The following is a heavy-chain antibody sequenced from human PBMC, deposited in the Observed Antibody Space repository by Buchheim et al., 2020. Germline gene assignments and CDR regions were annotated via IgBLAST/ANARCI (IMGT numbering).Heavy chain of an antibody. CDR2: IYYSGST. Sequence: QVQLQESGPGLVKPSQTLSLTCTVSGGSISSGDYYWSWIRQPPGKGLEWIGYIYYSGSTYYNPSLKSRVTISVDTSKKQFSLKLSSVTAADTAVYYCARSGAGLYYDSSGYYDPIYYFDYWGQGTL. V-gene: IGHV4-30-4*01. CDR1: GGSISSGDYY. D-gene: IGHD3-22*01. CDR3: ARSGAGLYYDSSGYYDPIYYFDY. J-gene: IGHJ4*02.